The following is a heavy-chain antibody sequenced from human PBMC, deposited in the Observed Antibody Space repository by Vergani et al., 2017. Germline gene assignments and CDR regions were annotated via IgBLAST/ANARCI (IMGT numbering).Heavy chain of an antibody. Sequence: QVQLQASGPGRVKPSQTLSLTCTMSGGSISAGYYFWSWFRQSPGKGLEWIGCIHHSGDTHYNSSLKSRVSISIVSSSKFSLSLTSVTAADTAIYYCARHRGSGGFFPSSYFYGMDVWGHGTTVTVS. V-gene: IGHV4-30-4*08. CDR3: ARHRGSGGFFPSSYFYGMDV. CDR1: GGSISAGYYF. CDR2: IHHSGDT. D-gene: IGHD3-10*01. J-gene: IGHJ6*02.